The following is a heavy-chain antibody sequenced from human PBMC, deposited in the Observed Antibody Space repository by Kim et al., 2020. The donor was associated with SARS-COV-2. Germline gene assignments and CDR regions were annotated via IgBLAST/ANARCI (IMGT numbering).Heavy chain of an antibody. CDR3: ARGQGYYDGLGLHY. V-gene: IGHV1-8*01. Sequence: AQRFQGRVTMTRNTSVSTAYMELSSLRSEDTAVYYCARGQGYYDGLGLHYWGQGTLVTVSS. J-gene: IGHJ4*02. D-gene: IGHD3-22*01.